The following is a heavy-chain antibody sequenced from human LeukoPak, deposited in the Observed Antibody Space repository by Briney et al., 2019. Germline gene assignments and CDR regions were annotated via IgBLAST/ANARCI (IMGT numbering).Heavy chain of an antibody. CDR1: GGSISSYH. V-gene: IGHV4-59*08. Sequence: SETLSLTCTVSGGSISSYHWSWIRQPPGKGLEWIGYIYYSGSTNYNPSLKSRVTISVDTSRNQFSLKLSSVTAADTAVYYCARHRSGIAAASYGMDVWGQGTTVTVSS. CDR3: ARHRSGIAAASYGMDV. J-gene: IGHJ6*02. CDR2: IYYSGST. D-gene: IGHD6-13*01.